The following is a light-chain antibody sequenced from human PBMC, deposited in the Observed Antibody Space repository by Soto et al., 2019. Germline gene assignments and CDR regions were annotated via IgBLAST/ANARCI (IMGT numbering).Light chain of an antibody. CDR1: SGDVGGHNY. CDR3: TSYTRSATPYI. V-gene: IGLV2-14*01. CDR2: EVT. Sequence: QSVLTQPASVSGSPGQSITISCTGTSGDVGGHNYVSWYQQHPGKAPKLIIYEVTNRPSGVSNRFSGSKSGNTASLTISGLQADDEADYYCTSYTRSATPYIYGSGTKVTVL. J-gene: IGLJ1*01.